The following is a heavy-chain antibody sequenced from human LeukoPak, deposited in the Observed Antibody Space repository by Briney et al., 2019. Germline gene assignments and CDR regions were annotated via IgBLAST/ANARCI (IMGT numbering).Heavy chain of an antibody. D-gene: IGHD3-22*01. V-gene: IGHV4-4*09. CDR2: IYTSGST. Sequence: SETLSLTCTGSGGSISSYYWSWIRQPPGKGLEWIGYIYTSGSTNYNPSLKSRVTISVDTSKNQFSLKLSSVTAADTAVYYCARGSGYYSEFFDYWGQGTLVTVSS. CDR1: GGSISSYY. J-gene: IGHJ4*02. CDR3: ARGSGYYSEFFDY.